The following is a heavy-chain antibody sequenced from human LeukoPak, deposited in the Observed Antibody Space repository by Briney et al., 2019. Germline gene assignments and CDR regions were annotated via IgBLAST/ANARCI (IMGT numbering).Heavy chain of an antibody. CDR2: IGASVTNT. Sequence: GGSLRLSCEASGFTFSTYAMSWVRQAPGKGLGRVSAIGASVTNTYYADSVKGRFTISRDNSKNTVYLQMNSLTAEDTAVYYCAKDQTYGGNPPIFDYWGQGTLVTVSS. V-gene: IGHV3-23*01. CDR3: AKDQTYGGNPPIFDY. CDR1: GFTFSTYA. J-gene: IGHJ4*02. D-gene: IGHD4-23*01.